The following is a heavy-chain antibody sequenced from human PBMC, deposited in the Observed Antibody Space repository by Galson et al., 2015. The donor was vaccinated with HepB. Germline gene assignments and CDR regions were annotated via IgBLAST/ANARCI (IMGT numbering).Heavy chain of an antibody. CDR2: ISYDGSNK. Sequence: SLRLSCAASGFTFSSYGMHWVRQAPGKGLEWVAVISYDGSNKYYADSVEGRFTISRDNSKNTLYLQMNSLRAEDTAVYYCAKGGTTMVRGVRYYFDYWGQGTLVTVSS. V-gene: IGHV3-30*18. CDR1: GFTFSSYG. J-gene: IGHJ4*02. D-gene: IGHD3-10*01. CDR3: AKGGTTMVRGVRYYFDY.